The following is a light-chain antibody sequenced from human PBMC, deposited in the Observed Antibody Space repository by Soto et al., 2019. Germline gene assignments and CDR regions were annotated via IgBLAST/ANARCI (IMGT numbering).Light chain of an antibody. CDR1: SSDVGAYNY. CDR3: SSYTSSNTWV. V-gene: IGLV2-14*03. J-gene: IGLJ3*02. Sequence: QSALTQPASVSGSPGQSIPISCTGTSSDVGAYNYVSWYQQHPGKAPKLRIYDVSNRPSGVSNRFSGSNASNTASLTISGLQAEDEADYYGSSYTSSNTWVFGGGTKVTVL. CDR2: DVS.